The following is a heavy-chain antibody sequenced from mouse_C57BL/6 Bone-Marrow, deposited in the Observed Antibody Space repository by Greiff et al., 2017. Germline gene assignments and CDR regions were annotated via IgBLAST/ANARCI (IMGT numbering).Heavy chain of an antibody. CDR1: GFTFSSYT. V-gene: IGHV5-9*01. Sequence: EVMLVESGGGLVKPGGSLKLSCAASGFTFSSYTMSWVRQTPEKRLEWVATISGGGGNTYYPDRVKGRFTISRDNAKNTLYLQMSSLRSEDTALYYCASPLSPGFAYWGQGTLVTVST. J-gene: IGHJ3*01. CDR2: ISGGGGNT. CDR3: ASPLSPGFAY.